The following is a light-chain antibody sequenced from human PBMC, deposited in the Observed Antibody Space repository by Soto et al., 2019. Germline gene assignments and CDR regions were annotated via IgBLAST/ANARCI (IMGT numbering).Light chain of an antibody. CDR2: DAS. CDR3: QQRSNWPVT. Sequence: EIVLTQSPATLSLSPGERATLSCRASQSVSSYLAWYQQKPGQAPRLLIYDASSRATGIPARFSGSGSETEFTLTISRLEPEDFAVYYCQQRSNWPVTFGQGTTVEIK. J-gene: IGKJ1*01. V-gene: IGKV3-11*01. CDR1: QSVSSY.